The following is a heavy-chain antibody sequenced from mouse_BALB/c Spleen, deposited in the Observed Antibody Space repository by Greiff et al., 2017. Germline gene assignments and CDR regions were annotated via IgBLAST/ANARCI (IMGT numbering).Heavy chain of an antibody. V-gene: IGHV14-3*02. CDR2: IDPANGNT. Sequence: VQLQQSGAELVRSGASVKLSCTASGFNIKDTYMHWVKQRPEQGLEWIGRIDPANGNTKYDPKFQGKATITADTSSNTAYLQLSSLTSEDTAVYYCAVYRYEGAWFAYWGQGTLVTVSA. CDR3: AVYRYEGAWFAY. CDR1: GFNIKDTY. D-gene: IGHD2-14*01. J-gene: IGHJ3*01.